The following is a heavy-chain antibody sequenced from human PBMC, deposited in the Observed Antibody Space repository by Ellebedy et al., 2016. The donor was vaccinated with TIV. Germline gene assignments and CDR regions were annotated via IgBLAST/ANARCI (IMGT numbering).Heavy chain of an antibody. V-gene: IGHV3-7*01. D-gene: IGHD4-17*01. J-gene: IGHJ5*02. CDR2: IYQDGSEK. Sequence: GESLKISCAASGFSFRSYWMSWVRQAPGKGLEWVANIYQDGSEKYYVDSVEGRFTISRDNAKNELYLQMKSLKVEDTAVYYCARRASYGDYAVQVNPWFDPWGQGTLVTVSS. CDR1: GFSFRSYW. CDR3: ARRASYGDYAVQVNPWFDP.